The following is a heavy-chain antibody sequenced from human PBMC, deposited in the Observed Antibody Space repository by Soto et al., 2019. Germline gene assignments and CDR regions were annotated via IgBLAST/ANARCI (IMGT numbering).Heavy chain of an antibody. Sequence: GGSLRLSCAASGFTFSSYAMSWVRQAPGKGQEWVSAISGSGGSTYYADSVKGRFTISRENSTISLYLQMNRLRAEDTAVYYCSITEPDSSGYYPNWFDPWGQGTLVTVSS. V-gene: IGHV3-23*01. CDR2: ISGSGGST. CDR1: GFTFSSYA. J-gene: IGHJ5*02. D-gene: IGHD3-22*01. CDR3: SITEPDSSGYYPNWFDP.